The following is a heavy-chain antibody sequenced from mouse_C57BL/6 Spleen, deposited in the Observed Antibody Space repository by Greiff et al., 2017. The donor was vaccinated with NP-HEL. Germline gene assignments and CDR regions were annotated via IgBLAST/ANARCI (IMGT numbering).Heavy chain of an antibody. CDR1: GYTFTDYE. CDR3: TRPYDGYLHYFDY. V-gene: IGHV1-15*01. CDR2: IDPETGGT. Sequence: QVQLQQSGAELVRPGASVTLSCKASGYTFTDYEMHWVKQTPVHGLEWIGAIDPETGGTAYNQKFKGKAILTADKSSSTAYMELRSLTSEDSAVYYCTRPYDGYLHYFDYWGQGTTLTFSS. J-gene: IGHJ2*01. D-gene: IGHD2-3*01.